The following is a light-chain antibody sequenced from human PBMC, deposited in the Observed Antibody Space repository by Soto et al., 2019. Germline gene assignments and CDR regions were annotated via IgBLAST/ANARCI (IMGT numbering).Light chain of an antibody. CDR1: QSVSSD. Sequence: EIVMTQSPATLSVSPGERATLSCRASQSVSSDLAWYHQKPGQDPRLLIYGASTRATGIPARFSGSGSGTEFTLTINSLQSEDFEVYYCQQYNNWPRTCGQGTKVEFK. CDR2: GAS. V-gene: IGKV3-15*01. J-gene: IGKJ1*01. CDR3: QQYNNWPRT.